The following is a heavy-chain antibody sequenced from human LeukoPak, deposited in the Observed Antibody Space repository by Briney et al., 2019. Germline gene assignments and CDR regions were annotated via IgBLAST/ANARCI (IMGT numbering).Heavy chain of an antibody. CDR3: ASGFTSGWPRFDP. CDR1: GDSVSSNSTA. V-gene: IGHV6-1*01. J-gene: IGHJ5*02. D-gene: IGHD6-19*01. Sequence: SQTLSLTCAISGDSVSSNSTAWNWIRQSPSRGLEWLGRTYYRSKWYNEYAVSVKSRITTNPDTSKNQFSLHLNSVTPEDTAIYYCASGFTSGWPRFDPWGQGTLVTVSS. CDR2: TYYRSKWYN.